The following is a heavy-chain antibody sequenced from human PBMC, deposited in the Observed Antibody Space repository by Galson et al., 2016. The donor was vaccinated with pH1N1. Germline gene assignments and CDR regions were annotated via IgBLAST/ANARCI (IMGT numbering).Heavy chain of an antibody. CDR2: ASFDGGTT. J-gene: IGHJ3*01. Sequence: SLRLSCAASGFRFSSYTMHWVRQAPGKGLEWVTVASFDGGTTYYADAVKGRFTISRDNDKSTLYLQMGSLRAEDTATYHCATSYTYGYGAAFDLWGQGTTVIVSS. V-gene: IGHV3-30*04. CDR3: ATSYTYGYGAAFDL. CDR1: GFRFSSYT. D-gene: IGHD5-18*01.